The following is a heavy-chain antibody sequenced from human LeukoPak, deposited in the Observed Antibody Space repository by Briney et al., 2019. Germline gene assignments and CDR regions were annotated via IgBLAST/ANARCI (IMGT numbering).Heavy chain of an antibody. CDR1: GFTFSNYW. CDR2: VKPGGTEK. V-gene: IGHV3-7*05. Sequence: GGSLRLSCAASGFTFSNYWMNWVRQAPGKGLEWVANVKPGGTEKYYVDSVKGRFTISRDNAKSSLYLQMNSLRAEDTAIYYCFAATTTGDDYWDQGTLVTVSS. CDR3: FAATTTGDDY. J-gene: IGHJ4*02. D-gene: IGHD4-11*01.